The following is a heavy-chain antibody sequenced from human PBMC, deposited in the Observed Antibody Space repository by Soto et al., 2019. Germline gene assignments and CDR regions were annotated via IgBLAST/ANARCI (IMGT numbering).Heavy chain of an antibody. Sequence: GGSLRLSCAASGFTFSSYSMNWVRQAPGKGLEWVSSISSSSSYIYYADSVKGRFTISRDNAKNSLYLQMNSLRAEDTAVYYCARGSIPAARGFYYYYYMDVWGKGTTVTVSS. CDR3: ARGSIPAARGFYYYYYMDV. D-gene: IGHD2-2*01. V-gene: IGHV3-21*01. CDR1: GFTFSSYS. CDR2: ISSSSSYI. J-gene: IGHJ6*03.